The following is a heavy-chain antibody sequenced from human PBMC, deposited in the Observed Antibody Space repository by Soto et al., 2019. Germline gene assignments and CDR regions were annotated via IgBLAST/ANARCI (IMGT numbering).Heavy chain of an antibody. Sequence: QLVQSGAEVKKPGSSVKVSCKASGGTFNSYAISWVRQAPGQGLEWMGGIIPMSGRPNYGQRFQGRVTISADKSTSTVYMEMSSLTKEDTAVYYCTRRGRESANWFDPWGQGTMVTVSS. CDR1: GGTFNSYA. CDR3: TRRGRESANWFDP. J-gene: IGHJ5*02. V-gene: IGHV1-69*06. CDR2: IIPMSGRP.